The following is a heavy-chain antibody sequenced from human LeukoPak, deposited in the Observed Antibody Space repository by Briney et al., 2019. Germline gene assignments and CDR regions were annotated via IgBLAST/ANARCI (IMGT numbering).Heavy chain of an antibody. D-gene: IGHD3-22*01. Sequence: GGSLRLSCAASGFTFSSYGMHWVRQAPGKGLEWVAFIRYDGSNKYYADSVKGRLTISRDNSKNTLYLQMNSLRAEDTAVYYCAKGHAYYYDSSGYPDAFDIWGQGQWSPSLQ. V-gene: IGHV3-30*02. CDR3: AKGHAYYYDSSGYPDAFDI. J-gene: IGHJ3*02. CDR1: GFTFSSYG. CDR2: IRYDGSNK.